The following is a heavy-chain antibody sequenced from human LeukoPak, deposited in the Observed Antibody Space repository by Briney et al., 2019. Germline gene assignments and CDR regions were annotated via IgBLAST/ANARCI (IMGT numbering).Heavy chain of an antibody. V-gene: IGHV4-34*01. CDR3: ARGRSQGSGSYYKDY. D-gene: IGHD3-10*01. CDR1: GGSFSGYY. CDR2: INHSGST. J-gene: IGHJ4*02. Sequence: PSETLSLTCAVYGGSFSGYYWSWIRQPPGKGLEWIGEINHSGSTNYNPSLKSRVTISVDTSKNQFSLKLSSVTAADTAVYYCARGRSQGSGSYYKDYWGQGTLVTVS.